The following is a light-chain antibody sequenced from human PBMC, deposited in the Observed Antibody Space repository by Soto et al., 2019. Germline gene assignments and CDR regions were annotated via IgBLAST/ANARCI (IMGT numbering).Light chain of an antibody. CDR1: QSLLHSNGFNY. CDR3: MQALQTPLT. CDR2: LGS. J-gene: IGKJ4*01. Sequence: DIVMTQSPLSLPVTPGEPASISCRSSQSLLHSNGFNYLDWYLQKPGQSPQLLIFLGSNRASGVTDKFSGSGSGTDFTLKISRVEAEDVGVYHCMQALQTPLTFGGGTKVEIK. V-gene: IGKV2-28*01.